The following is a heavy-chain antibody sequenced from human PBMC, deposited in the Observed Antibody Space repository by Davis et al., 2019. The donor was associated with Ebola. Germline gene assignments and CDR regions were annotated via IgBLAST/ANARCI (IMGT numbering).Heavy chain of an antibody. V-gene: IGHV4-34*01. Sequence: SETLSLTCAVYGGSFSGYYWSWIRQPPGKGLEWIGEINHNGSTNYNPSLKSRVTISVDTSKNQFSLKLSSVTAADTAVYYCARPFTDDSSGYHIGDDAFDIWGQGTMVTVSS. CDR3: ARPFTDDSSGYHIGDDAFDI. CDR1: GGSFSGYY. J-gene: IGHJ3*02. CDR2: INHNGST. D-gene: IGHD3-22*01.